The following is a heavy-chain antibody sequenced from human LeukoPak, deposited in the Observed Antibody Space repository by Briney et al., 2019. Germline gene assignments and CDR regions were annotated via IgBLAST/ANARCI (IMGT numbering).Heavy chain of an antibody. V-gene: IGHV3-7*01. Sequence: PGGSLRLSCAATGFTFSSYWKSWVRQAPGKGLEWVANIKQDGSEKYYVDSVKGRFTISRDNAKNSLYLQMNSLRAEDTAVYYCARSGSKNSSSWYDAYDIWGQGTMVTVSS. J-gene: IGHJ3*02. CDR3: ARSGSKNSSSWYDAYDI. D-gene: IGHD6-13*01. CDR1: GFTFSSYW. CDR2: IKQDGSEK.